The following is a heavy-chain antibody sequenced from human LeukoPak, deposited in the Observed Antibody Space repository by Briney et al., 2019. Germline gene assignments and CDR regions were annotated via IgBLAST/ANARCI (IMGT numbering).Heavy chain of an antibody. J-gene: IGHJ6*03. CDR2: IYTSGST. CDR3: ARQRRSGGSGYRVDQLYYMDV. D-gene: IGHD2-15*01. CDR1: GGSISSVY. V-gene: IGHV4-4*09. Sequence: SETLSLTCTVSGGSISSVYWGWVRQPQGRGMGWIGYIYTSGSTNYNPSLKSRVTISVDTSQNQYSLKLSSVTAADAAVYYCARQRRSGGSGYRVDQLYYMDVWGKGTTVTVSS.